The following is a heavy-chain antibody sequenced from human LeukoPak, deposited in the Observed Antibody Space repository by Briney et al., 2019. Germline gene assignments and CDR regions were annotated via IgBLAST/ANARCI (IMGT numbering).Heavy chain of an antibody. Sequence: PGGSLRLSCAASGLTVGTNYMAWVRQAPGKGLEWVSVIYSDGRTKYADSVEGRVTISRDNPTNTVYLQMNSVRPEDTAVFYCARGPPRVGHCEYFDYWGQGTLVTVSS. D-gene: IGHD3-10*01. CDR2: IYSDGRT. J-gene: IGHJ4*02. CDR3: ARGPPRVGHCEYFDY. CDR1: GLTVGTNY. V-gene: IGHV3-66*02.